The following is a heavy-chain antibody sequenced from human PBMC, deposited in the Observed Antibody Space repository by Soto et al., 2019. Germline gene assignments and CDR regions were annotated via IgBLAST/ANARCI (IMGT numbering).Heavy chain of an antibody. CDR2: SRNRPKKYTT. CDR3: VRISAAASNAFDI. D-gene: IGHD6-13*01. Sequence: PGGSLRLLWAGSGCTIVDHYIGWVRKAPGKGLEWVGRSRNRPKKYTTEYAASVKGRFTISRDDSRNSLYLQMNSLKTEDTAVYYCVRISAAASNAFDIWGQGTMGTVSS. J-gene: IGHJ3*02. CDR1: GCTIVDHY. V-gene: IGHV3-72*01.